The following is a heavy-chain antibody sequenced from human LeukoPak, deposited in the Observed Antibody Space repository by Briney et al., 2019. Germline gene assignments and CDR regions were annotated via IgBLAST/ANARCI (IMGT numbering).Heavy chain of an antibody. CDR1: GFTFTDEY. CDR2: INPYSGAI. CDR3: ARDPKSQLLLDY. D-gene: IGHD2-2*01. J-gene: IGHJ4*02. Sequence: ASVKVSCKSSGFTFTDEYIHWVRQAPGQGLEWMGWINPYSGAINYAQKFQGRVTLTRDTSICTAYMELSRLTSGDTAVYYCARDPKSQLLLDYWGQGTLVTVSS. V-gene: IGHV1-2*02.